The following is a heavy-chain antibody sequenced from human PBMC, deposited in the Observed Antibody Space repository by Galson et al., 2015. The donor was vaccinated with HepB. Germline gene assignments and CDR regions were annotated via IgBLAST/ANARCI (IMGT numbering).Heavy chain of an antibody. D-gene: IGHD6-13*01. CDR3: AVIAAGTDFDY. J-gene: IGHJ4*02. V-gene: IGHV2-70*04. CDR2: IDWDDDK. CDR1: GFSLSTSGMR. Sequence: PALVKPTQTLTLTCTFSGFSLSTSGMRVSWIRQPPGKALEWLARIDWDDDKFYSTSLKTRLAISKDTSKNQVVLTMTNMDPVDTATYYCAVIAAGTDFDYWGQGTLVTVSS.